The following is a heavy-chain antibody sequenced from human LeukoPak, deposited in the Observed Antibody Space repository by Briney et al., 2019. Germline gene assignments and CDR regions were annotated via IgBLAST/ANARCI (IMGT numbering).Heavy chain of an antibody. V-gene: IGHV1-18*01. J-gene: IGHJ6*02. CDR2: ISAYNGNT. Sequence: ASVKVSCKASGYTFTSYGVGWVRQAPGQGLEWMGWISAYNGNTNYAQKFQGRITMTTDTSTSTAYMELRSLRSDDTAVYYCARETYYYRSDGMDVWGQGTTVTVSS. D-gene: IGHD3-10*01. CDR1: GYTFTSYG. CDR3: ARETYYYRSDGMDV.